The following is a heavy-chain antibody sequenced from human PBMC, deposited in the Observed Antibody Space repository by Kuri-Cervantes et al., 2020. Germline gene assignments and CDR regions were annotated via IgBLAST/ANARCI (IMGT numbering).Heavy chain of an antibody. CDR1: GFTFSSYS. CDR2: ISSSSSYI. Sequence: GESLKISCAASGFTFSSYSMNWVRQAPGKGLEWVSSISSSSSYIYYADSVKGRFTISRDNAKNSLYLQMNSLRAEDTAVYYCAESGDSSGHPSGLFDYWGQGTLVTVSS. CDR3: AESGDSSGHPSGLFDY. J-gene: IGHJ4*02. D-gene: IGHD3-22*01. V-gene: IGHV3-21*01.